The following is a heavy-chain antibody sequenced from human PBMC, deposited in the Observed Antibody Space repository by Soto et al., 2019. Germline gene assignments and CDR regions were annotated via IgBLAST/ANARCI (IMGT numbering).Heavy chain of an antibody. J-gene: IGHJ4*02. Sequence: GGFLRLSCASSGLTFVDYAMHLVRQAPGKGLEWVSGISWNSGSIGYADSVKGRFTISRDNAKNSLYLQMNSLRAEDTALYYCAKDLTSWGSYRQPILDYWGQGTLVTVSS. CDR2: ISWNSGSI. CDR1: GLTFVDYA. V-gene: IGHV3-9*01. CDR3: AKDLTSWGSYRQPILDY. D-gene: IGHD3-16*02.